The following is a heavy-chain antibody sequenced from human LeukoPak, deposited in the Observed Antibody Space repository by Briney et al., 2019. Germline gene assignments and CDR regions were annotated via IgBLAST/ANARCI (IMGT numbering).Heavy chain of an antibody. V-gene: IGHV4-39*07. CDR1: GGSISSSSYY. CDR3: ATTPRYWKDYYFGY. Sequence: PSETLSLTCTVSGGSISSSSYYWGWIRQPPGKGLEWIGEINHSGSSNYNPSLKSRVTISLDMSKNQFSLKLTSVTAADTAVYYCATTPRYWKDYYFGYWGQGTLVTVSS. D-gene: IGHD1-1*01. J-gene: IGHJ4*02. CDR2: INHSGSS.